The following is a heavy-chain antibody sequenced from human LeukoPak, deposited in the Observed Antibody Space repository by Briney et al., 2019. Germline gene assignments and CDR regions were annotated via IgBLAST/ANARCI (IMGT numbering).Heavy chain of an antibody. J-gene: IGHJ4*02. V-gene: IGHV4-59*01. CDR1: GGSISSYY. CDR3: ARAKGKMIRGIVILESPINYFDY. CDR2: IYYSGST. D-gene: IGHD3-10*01. Sequence: SETLSLTCTDSGGSISSYYWSWIRQPPGKGLEWIGYIYYSGSTNYNPSLKSRVTISVDTSKNQFSLKLSSVTAADTAVYYCARAKGKMIRGIVILESPINYFDYWGQGTLVTVSS.